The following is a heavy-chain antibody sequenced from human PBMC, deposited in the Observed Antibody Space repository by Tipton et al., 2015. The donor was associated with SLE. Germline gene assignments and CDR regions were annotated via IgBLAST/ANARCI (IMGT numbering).Heavy chain of an antibody. V-gene: IGHV3-23*01. D-gene: IGHD6-13*01. CDR3: AKGTDSSLDY. J-gene: IGHJ4*02. Sequence: SLRLSCVASGFTFSSYAVSWVRRAPGKELEWVSGISGRGGSTYYADSVKGRFTISRDNSKNTLYVQMNSLRVEDTAVYYCAKGTDSSLDYWGQGTLVTVSS. CDR2: ISGRGGST. CDR1: GFTFSSYA.